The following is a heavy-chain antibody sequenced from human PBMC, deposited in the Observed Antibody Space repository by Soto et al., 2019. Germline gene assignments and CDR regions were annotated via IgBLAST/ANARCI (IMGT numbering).Heavy chain of an antibody. CDR2: IKQDGTER. CDR1: GLTFSSYW. Sequence: EVQLVESGGGLVQPGGSLRLSCAASGLTFSSYWMSWVRQAPGKGLEWVANIKQDGTERYYVDSVKGRFTISRDNAKNLLYLQMNTLRAEDTAVYHCASHAGRYFGYWGQGILVAVSS. V-gene: IGHV3-7*01. CDR3: ASHAGRYFGY. J-gene: IGHJ4*02.